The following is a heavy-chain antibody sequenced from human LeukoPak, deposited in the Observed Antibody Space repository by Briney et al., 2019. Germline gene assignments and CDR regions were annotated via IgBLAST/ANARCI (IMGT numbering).Heavy chain of an antibody. J-gene: IGHJ4*02. CDR2: ITGSDDTT. Sequence: GGSLRLSCAASGFSFSNDAMTWVRQAPGKGLGWVSTITGSDDTTYYTDSVKGRFTISRDHSKNMLHLQMNSLRNEDTAMYYCAKGPQLYSGYYPAYWGQGTLVTVSS. CDR3: AKGPQLYSGYYPAY. D-gene: IGHD3-22*01. CDR1: GFSFSNDA. V-gene: IGHV3-23*01.